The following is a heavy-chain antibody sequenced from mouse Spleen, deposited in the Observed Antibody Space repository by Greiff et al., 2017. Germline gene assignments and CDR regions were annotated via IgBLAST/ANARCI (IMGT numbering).Heavy chain of an antibody. J-gene: IGHJ3*01. CDR2: INPSTGYT. CDR1: GYTFTSYW. V-gene: IGHV1-7*01. D-gene: IGHD4-1*01. Sequence: VQGVESGAELAKPGASVKMSCKASGYTFTSYWMHWVKQRPGQGLAWIGYINPSTGYTEYNQKFKDKATLTADKSSSTAYMQLSSLTSEDSAVYYCSRSLLGRGFAYWGQGTLVTVSA. CDR3: SRSLLGRGFAY.